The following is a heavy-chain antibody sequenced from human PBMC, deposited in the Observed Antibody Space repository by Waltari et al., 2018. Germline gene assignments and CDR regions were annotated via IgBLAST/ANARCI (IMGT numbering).Heavy chain of an antibody. D-gene: IGHD3-16*01. J-gene: IGHJ4*02. CDR3: AVTAMTGEIDS. V-gene: IGHV1-69-2*01. CDR1: GSSSTDYY. CDR2: IAPEDDGI. Sequence: EVHLVQSGAEVKKPGATVKISWKAPGSSSTDYYMHWVRQAPGKGLEWMGHIAPEDDGIIYAEKYQGRITMSADTSTDTAYMELSSLRSDDTAVYYCAVTAMTGEIDSWGQGTQVTVSS.